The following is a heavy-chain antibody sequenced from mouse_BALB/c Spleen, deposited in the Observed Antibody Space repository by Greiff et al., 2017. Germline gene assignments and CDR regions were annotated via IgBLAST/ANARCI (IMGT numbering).Heavy chain of an antibody. J-gene: IGHJ2*01. CDR1: GYSITSDYA. Sequence: EVQLQESGPGLVKPSQSLSLTCTVTGYSITSDYAWNWLRQFPGNKLGWMGYISYSGSTSYTPSLKSRISITRDTSKNQLFLQLNSVTTEDTATYYSARRVHNYGAYYFDYWGQGTTLTVSS. V-gene: IGHV3-2*02. CDR3: ARRVHNYGAYYFDY. D-gene: IGHD1-2*01. CDR2: ISYSGST.